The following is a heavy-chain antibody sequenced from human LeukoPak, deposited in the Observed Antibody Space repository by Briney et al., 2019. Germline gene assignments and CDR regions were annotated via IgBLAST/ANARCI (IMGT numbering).Heavy chain of an antibody. V-gene: IGHV4-34*01. CDR3: ARAKGSIVVVPAAITAFDI. CDR1: GGSFGGYY. J-gene: IGHJ3*02. Sequence: KPSETLSLTCAVHGGSFGGYYWSWIRQPPGKGLEWIGEINHSGSTNYNPSLKSRVTISVDTSKNQFSLKLSSVTAADTAVYYCARAKGSIVVVPAAITAFDIWDQGTMVTVSS. D-gene: IGHD2-2*02. CDR2: INHSGST.